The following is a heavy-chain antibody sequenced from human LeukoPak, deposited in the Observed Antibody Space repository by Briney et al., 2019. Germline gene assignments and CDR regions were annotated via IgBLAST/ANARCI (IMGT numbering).Heavy chain of an antibody. Sequence: PGGSLRLSCAASGFTVSSNYMSWVRQAPGKGLEWVSVIYSGGSTYYADSVKGRFTISRDNAKNSLYLQMNSLRAEDTAVYYCAKGVLGTQDFDYWGQGTLVTVSS. V-gene: IGHV3-53*01. J-gene: IGHJ4*02. D-gene: IGHD2/OR15-2a*01. CDR3: AKGVLGTQDFDY. CDR2: IYSGGST. CDR1: GFTVSSNY.